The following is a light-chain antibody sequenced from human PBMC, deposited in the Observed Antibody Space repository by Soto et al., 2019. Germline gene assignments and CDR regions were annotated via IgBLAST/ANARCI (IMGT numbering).Light chain of an antibody. J-gene: IGKJ5*01. Sequence: DIQLTQSPSFLSASVGDRVTITCRASQGISSYLAWYQQKPGKAPKLLIYAASTLQSGVPSRFSGSGSGTEFTLTISSLQPEDFATYYCQQLNRYPSITFGQGTRLEI. CDR2: AAS. CDR1: QGISSY. V-gene: IGKV1-9*01. CDR3: QQLNRYPSIT.